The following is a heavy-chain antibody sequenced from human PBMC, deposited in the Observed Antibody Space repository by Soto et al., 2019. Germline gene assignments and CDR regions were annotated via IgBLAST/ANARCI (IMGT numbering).Heavy chain of an antibody. CDR2: IDWDDDK. V-gene: IGHV2-70*04. D-gene: IGHD6-19*01. CDR3: ARISSSSGWYKFDY. Sequence: GPTLVNPTQTLTLTCTFSGFSLSTSGMRVSWIRQPPGKALEWLARIDWDDDKFYSTSLKTRLTISKDTSKDQVVLTMTSMDPVDTATYYCARISSSSGWYKFDYWGQGTLVTVSS. CDR1: GFSLSTSGMR. J-gene: IGHJ4*02.